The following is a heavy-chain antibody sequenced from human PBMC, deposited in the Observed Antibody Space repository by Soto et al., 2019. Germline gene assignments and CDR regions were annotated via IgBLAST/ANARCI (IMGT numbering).Heavy chain of an antibody. CDR1: GFTFSSYT. CDR3: ARVRKYNWFDP. J-gene: IGHJ5*02. CDR2: ISYDGSNI. Sequence: QPGGSLRLSCAASGFTFSSYTMHWVRQAPGRGLDWVALISYDGSNIYYADSVKGRFTISRDNAKNSLYLQMNSLRAEDTAVYYCARVRKYNWFDPWGQGTLVTVSS. V-gene: IGHV3-30*07.